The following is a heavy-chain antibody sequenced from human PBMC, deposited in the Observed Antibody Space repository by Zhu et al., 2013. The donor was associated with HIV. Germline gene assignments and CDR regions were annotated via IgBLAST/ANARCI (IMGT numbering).Heavy chain of an antibody. V-gene: IGHV1-69*01. Sequence: QVQLVQSGAEVKKPGSSVKVSCKASGGSISSYGLTWVRQTPGQGLEWMGGIIPVFGPANYAQKLQGRVTITADESTSTAYMELSGLRSEDTAVYYCASYYGSYYYGMDVWGQGTTVTVSS. J-gene: IGHJ6*02. CDR3: ASYYGSYYYGMDV. CDR2: IIPVFGPA. D-gene: IGHD1-26*01. CDR1: GGSISSYG.